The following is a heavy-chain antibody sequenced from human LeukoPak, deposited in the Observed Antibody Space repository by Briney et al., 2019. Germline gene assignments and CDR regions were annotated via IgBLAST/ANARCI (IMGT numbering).Heavy chain of an antibody. CDR1: GGTFGSYA. CDR2: IIPIFGTA. CDR3: ARSDSSGYYFFDY. V-gene: IGHV1-69*05. D-gene: IGHD3-22*01. J-gene: IGHJ4*02. Sequence: SVKVSCKASGGTFGSYAISWVRQAPGQGLEWMGGIIPIFGTANYAQKFQGRVTITTDESTSTAYMELSSLRSEDTAVYYCARSDSSGYYFFDYWGQGTLVTVSS.